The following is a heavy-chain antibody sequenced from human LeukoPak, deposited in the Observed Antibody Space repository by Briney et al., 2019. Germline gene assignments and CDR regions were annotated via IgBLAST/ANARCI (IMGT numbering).Heavy chain of an antibody. D-gene: IGHD3-16*02. CDR2: IYTSGST. CDR3: ARVGLYDSIWGSYRQNHWYFDL. Sequence: SETLSLTCTVSGGSISSYYWSLIRQPAGKGLEWIGRIYTSGSTNYNPSLKSRVTMSVDTSKNQFSLKLSSVTAADTAVYYCARVGLYDSIWGSYRQNHWYFDLWGRGTLVTVSS. CDR1: GGSISSYY. V-gene: IGHV4-4*07. J-gene: IGHJ2*01.